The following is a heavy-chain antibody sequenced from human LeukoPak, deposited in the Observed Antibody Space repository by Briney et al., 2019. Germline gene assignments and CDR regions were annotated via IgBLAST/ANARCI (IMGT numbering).Heavy chain of an antibody. Sequence: PSETLSLTCSVSGGSLSSYYWSWIRQPAGKGLEWIGRINTSGSTNYNPSLKSRVTISVDTSRNQFSLKLSSVTAADTAVYYCAREGYNSGWYYFDYWGQGTLVTISS. CDR1: GGSLSSYY. V-gene: IGHV4-4*07. CDR2: INTSGST. D-gene: IGHD6-19*01. CDR3: AREGYNSGWYYFDY. J-gene: IGHJ4*02.